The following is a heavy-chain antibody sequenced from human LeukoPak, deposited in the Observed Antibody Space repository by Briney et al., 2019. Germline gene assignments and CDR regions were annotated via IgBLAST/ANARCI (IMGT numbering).Heavy chain of an antibody. CDR1: GGTFSSYA. CDR3: ASLTVTRGKIDYYYYYMDV. J-gene: IGHJ6*03. V-gene: IGHV1-69*06. D-gene: IGHD4-11*01. CDR2: IIPIFGTA. Sequence: SVKVSCKASGGTFSSYAISWVRQAPGQGLEWMGGIIPIFGTANYAQKFQGRVTITADKSTSTAYMGLSSLRSEDTAVYYCASLTVTRGKIDYYYYYMDVWGKGTTVTVSS.